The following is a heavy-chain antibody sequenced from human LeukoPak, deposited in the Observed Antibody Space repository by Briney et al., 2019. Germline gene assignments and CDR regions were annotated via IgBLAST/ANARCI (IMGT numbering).Heavy chain of an antibody. CDR2: ISAYNGNT. Sequence: ASVKVSCKTSGYTFTSYGITWMRQAPGQGLEWMGWISAYNGNTNYAQKLQGRITMTTDTSTSTAYMELRSLRSDDTAVYYCARVLSIAVAGTRRGAFDIWGQGTMVTVSS. CDR1: GYTFTSYG. J-gene: IGHJ3*02. CDR3: ARVLSIAVAGTRRGAFDI. V-gene: IGHV1-18*01. D-gene: IGHD6-19*01.